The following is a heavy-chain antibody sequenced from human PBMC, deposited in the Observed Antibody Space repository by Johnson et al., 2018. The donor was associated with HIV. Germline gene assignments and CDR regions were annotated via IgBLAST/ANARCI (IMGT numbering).Heavy chain of an antibody. CDR2: ISWNGGST. CDR3: ARYFGVVIYDAFDV. Sequence: VQLVESGGCVVRPGGSLRLSCAASGLTFDDYGMSWVRQAPGKGLEWVSGISWNGGSTGYADSVKGRFSISRDNAKNSLYLQMNSLRAEDTALYYCARYFGVVIYDAFDVWGQGTRVTVSS. CDR1: GLTFDDYG. V-gene: IGHV3-20*04. J-gene: IGHJ3*01. D-gene: IGHD3-3*01.